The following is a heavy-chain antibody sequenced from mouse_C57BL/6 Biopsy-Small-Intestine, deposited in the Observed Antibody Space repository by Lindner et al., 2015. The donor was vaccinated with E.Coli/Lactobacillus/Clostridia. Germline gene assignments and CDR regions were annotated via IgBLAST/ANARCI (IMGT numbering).Heavy chain of an antibody. Sequence: SVKVSCKASGYTFTGYYIHWMRQAPGQGLEWTGRIIPALNIANYAQKFHGRVTITADTSTNTAYMEFNNLRSDDTAVYYCAISVAARPSSMDVWGQGTTVTVSS. J-gene: IGHJ1*01. CDR1: GYTFTGYY. CDR2: IIPALNIA. CDR3: AISVAARPSSMDV. D-gene: IGHD6-2*01. V-gene: IGHV1-74*01.